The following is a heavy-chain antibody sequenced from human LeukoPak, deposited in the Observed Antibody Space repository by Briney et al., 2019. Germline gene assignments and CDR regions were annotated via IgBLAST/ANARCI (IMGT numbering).Heavy chain of an antibody. CDR2: IYTSGST. J-gene: IGHJ4*02. Sequence: PSETLSLTCTVSGGSISSYYWSWIRQPAGKGLEWIGRIYTSGSTNYNPSLKSRVTMSVDTSKNQFSLKLSSVTAADTAVYYCARVRSYYGSVTGKSYYFDYWGQGTLVTVSS. CDR3: ARVRSYYGSVTGKSYYFDY. CDR1: GGSISSYY. D-gene: IGHD3-10*01. V-gene: IGHV4-4*07.